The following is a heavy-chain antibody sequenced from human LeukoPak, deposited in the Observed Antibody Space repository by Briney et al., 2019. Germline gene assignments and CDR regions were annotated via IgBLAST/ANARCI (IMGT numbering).Heavy chain of an antibody. V-gene: IGHV1-24*01. J-gene: IGHJ4*02. CDR1: GYTLTELS. CDR2: FDPEDGET. CDR3: ATFPEYYYDSSGYYFFDY. Sequence: ASVKVSCKVSGYTLTELSMHWVRQAPGKGLEWMGGFDPEDGETIYAQKFQGRVTMTEDTSTDTAYMELNSLRSEDTAVYYCATFPEYYYDSSGYYFFDYWGQGTLVTVSS. D-gene: IGHD3-22*01.